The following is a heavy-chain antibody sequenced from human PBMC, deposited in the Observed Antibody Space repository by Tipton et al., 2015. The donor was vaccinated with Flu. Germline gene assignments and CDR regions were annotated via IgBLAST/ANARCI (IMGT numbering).Heavy chain of an antibody. Sequence: TLSLTCTVSGGSIRSSSYYWGWIRQPPGKGLEWIGCIYSSGSTYYNPSLKSRVTISLDTSKNQFSLKLSSVTAADTAVYYCAREKDSSGSEYFQHWGQGTLVTVSS. CDR2: IYSSGST. CDR1: GGSIRSSSYY. D-gene: IGHD6-19*01. V-gene: IGHV4-39*07. J-gene: IGHJ1*01. CDR3: AREKDSSGSEYFQH.